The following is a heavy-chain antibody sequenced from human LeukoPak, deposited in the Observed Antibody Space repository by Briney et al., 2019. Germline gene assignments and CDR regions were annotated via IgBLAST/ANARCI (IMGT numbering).Heavy chain of an antibody. V-gene: IGHV3-7*03. CDR2: IKQDGSEK. CDR3: AREVSYGDYELGY. D-gene: IGHD4-17*01. CDR1: GFTFSSYW. J-gene: IGHJ4*02. Sequence: GGSLRLSCAASGFTFSSYWMSWVRQAPGKGLEWVANIKQDGSEKYYVDSVKGRFTISGDNAKNSLYLQMNSLRAEDTAVYYCAREVSYGDYELGYWGQGTLVTVSS.